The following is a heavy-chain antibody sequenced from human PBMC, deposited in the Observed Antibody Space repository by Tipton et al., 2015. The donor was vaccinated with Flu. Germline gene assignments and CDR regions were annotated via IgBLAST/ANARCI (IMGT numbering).Heavy chain of an antibody. J-gene: IGHJ6*02. D-gene: IGHD1-1*01. Sequence: TLSLTCTVSDNSISGFYWSWLRQTPGKGLEYVAHLFPGVTNYYSPSFRGRVRISMDMSKREFSLTLASLTAADTAVYYCARDLWNDRRAYYYYGVDVWGQGTTVTVSS. V-gene: IGHV4-4*08. CDR3: ARDLWNDRRAYYYYGVDV. CDR2: LFPGVTN. CDR1: DNSISGFY.